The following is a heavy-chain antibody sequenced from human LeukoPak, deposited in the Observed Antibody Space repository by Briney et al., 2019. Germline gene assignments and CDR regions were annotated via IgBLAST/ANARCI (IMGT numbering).Heavy chain of an antibody. CDR1: GGSISSYY. J-gene: IGHJ4*02. CDR3: AKVGYDYVWGSYRQYYFDY. Sequence: SETLSLTCTVSGGSISSYYWGWIRQPPGKGLEWIGSIYYSGSTYYNPSLKSRVTISVDTSKNQFSLKLSSVTAADTAVYYCAKVGYDYVWGSYRQYYFDYWGQGTLVTVSS. V-gene: IGHV4-39*07. CDR2: IYYSGST. D-gene: IGHD3-16*02.